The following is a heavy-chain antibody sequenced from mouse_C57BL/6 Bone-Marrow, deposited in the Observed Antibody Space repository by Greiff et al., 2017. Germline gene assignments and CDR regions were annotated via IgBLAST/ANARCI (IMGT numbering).Heavy chain of an antibody. Sequence: EVQLVESGGGLVKPGGSLKLSCAASGFTFSSYGMSWVRQTPDKRLEWVATISSGGSYTYYPDSVKGRFTISRDNAKNTLYLQMSSLKSKDTAVYYCARLITTVVANGFDYWGQGTTLTVSS. CDR1: GFTFSSYG. V-gene: IGHV5-6*01. D-gene: IGHD1-1*01. J-gene: IGHJ2*01. CDR2: ISSGGSYT. CDR3: ARLITTVVANGFDY.